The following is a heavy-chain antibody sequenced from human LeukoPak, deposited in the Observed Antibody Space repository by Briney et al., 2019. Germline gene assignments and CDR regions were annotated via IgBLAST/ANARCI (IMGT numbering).Heavy chain of an antibody. CDR3: ARDFFYGGNRYYFDD. Sequence: SETLSLTCTVSGGSISSYYWSWIRQPAGKGLEWIGRIYTSGSTNYNPSLKSRVTMSVDTSKYQFSLKLSSVTAADTAVYYCARDFFYGGNRYYFDDWGQGTLVTVSS. CDR1: GGSISSYY. CDR2: IYTSGST. V-gene: IGHV4-4*07. J-gene: IGHJ4*02. D-gene: IGHD4-23*01.